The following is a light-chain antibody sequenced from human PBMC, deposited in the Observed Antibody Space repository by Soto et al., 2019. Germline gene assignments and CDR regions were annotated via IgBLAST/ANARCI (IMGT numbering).Light chain of an antibody. V-gene: IGLV2-14*01. J-gene: IGLJ1*01. CDR1: SSDVGGYNY. CDR3: SSYTGSSTLLNV. Sequence: QSALTQPASVSGSPGQSITISCTGTSSDVGGYNYVSWYQQHPGKAPKLMIYDVSNRPSGVSNRFSGSKSGNTASLSISGLQAEDEVDYYCSSYTGSSTLLNVFGAASKLTV. CDR2: DVS.